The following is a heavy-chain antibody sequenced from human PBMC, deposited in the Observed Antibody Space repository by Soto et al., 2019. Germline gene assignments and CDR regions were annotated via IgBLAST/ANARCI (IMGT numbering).Heavy chain of an antibody. CDR2: ISGSSDST. CDR1: GFTFSSYA. Sequence: EVQLLESGGGLVQRGGSLRLSCAASGFTFSSYAMSWVRQAPGKGLVWVSIISGSSDSTYYTDSVKGRFTISRDNSKNTLYLQMSSLRGEDTAVYYCAKIRGYSGYGYFDYWGQGMLVTVSS. J-gene: IGHJ4*02. CDR3: AKIRGYSGYGYFDY. D-gene: IGHD5-12*01. V-gene: IGHV3-23*01.